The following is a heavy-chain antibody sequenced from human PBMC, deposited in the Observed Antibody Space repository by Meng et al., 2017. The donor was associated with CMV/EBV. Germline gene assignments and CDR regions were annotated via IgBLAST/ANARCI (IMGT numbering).Heavy chain of an antibody. CDR3: AREADCTRTTCPPGS. D-gene: IGHD1-7*01. V-gene: IGHV3-7*01. J-gene: IGHJ5*02. Sequence: GGSLRLSCAASGFTFSSYWMSWVRQAPGKGLEWVANMKQDGSEKYYVDSVKGRFTISRDNAKNSLYLQMNSLRAEDTAVYYCAREADCTRTTCPPGSWGQGTLVTVSS. CDR1: GFTFSSYW. CDR2: MKQDGSEK.